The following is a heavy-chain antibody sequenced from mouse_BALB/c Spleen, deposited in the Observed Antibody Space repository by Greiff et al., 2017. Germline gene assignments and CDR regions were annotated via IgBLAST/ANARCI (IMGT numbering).Heavy chain of an antibody. V-gene: IGHV2-5-1*01. J-gene: IGHJ3*01. CDR2: IWGGGST. D-gene: IGHD1-2*01. CDR3: AKVLYGYAWFAY. CDR1: GFSLTSYG. Sequence: QVQLQQSGPSLVQPSQSLSITCTVSGFSLTSYGVHWVRQSPGKGLEWLGVIWGGGSTNYNAAFMSRLSITKDNSKSQVFFKMNSLQADDTAIYSCAKVLYGYAWFAYWGQGTLVTVSA.